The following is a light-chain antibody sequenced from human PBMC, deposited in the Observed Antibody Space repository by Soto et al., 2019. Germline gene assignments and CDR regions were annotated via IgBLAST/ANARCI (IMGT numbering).Light chain of an antibody. J-gene: IGKJ2*01. Sequence: IQMTQSPSTLSASVGDTVTLTCRSSQMIARWLAWYQQKPGTAPRLIIYDATSLQSGVPSRFSASASGTDVTLTISSLHPDDFATYYCLQYHTFPHTFGQGTKLEI. CDR3: LQYHTFPHT. V-gene: IGKV1-5*01. CDR1: QMIARW. CDR2: DAT.